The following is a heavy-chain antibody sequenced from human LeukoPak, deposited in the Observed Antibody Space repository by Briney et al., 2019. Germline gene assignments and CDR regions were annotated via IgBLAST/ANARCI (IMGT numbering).Heavy chain of an antibody. D-gene: IGHD3-10*01. CDR2: ISAYNGNT. Sequence: GASVKVSCKASGYTFTSYGISWVRQAPGQGLEWMGWISAYNGNTNYAQKLQGRATMTTDTSTSTAYMELRSLRSDDTAVYYCATQRVITMVRGVSMDYYYYGMDVWGQGTTVTVSS. J-gene: IGHJ6*02. CDR1: GYTFTSYG. CDR3: ATQRVITMVRGVSMDYYYYGMDV. V-gene: IGHV1-18*01.